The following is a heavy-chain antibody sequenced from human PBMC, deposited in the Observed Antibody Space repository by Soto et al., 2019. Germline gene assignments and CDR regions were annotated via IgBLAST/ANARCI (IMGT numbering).Heavy chain of an antibody. V-gene: IGHV1-69*12. CDR1: GGTFSSYA. D-gene: IGHD1-7*01. J-gene: IGHJ6*02. Sequence: QVQLVQSGAEAKKPGSSVKVSCKASGGTFSSYAISWVRQAPGQGLEWMGGIIPIFGTANYAQKFQGRVTITADESTSTAYMALSSLRSEDTAVYYCASHGITGTWVYYYGMDVWGQGTTVTVSS. CDR3: ASHGITGTWVYYYGMDV. CDR2: IIPIFGTA.